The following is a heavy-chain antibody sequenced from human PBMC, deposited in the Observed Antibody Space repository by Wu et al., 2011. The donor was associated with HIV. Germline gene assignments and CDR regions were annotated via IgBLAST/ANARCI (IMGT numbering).Heavy chain of an antibody. V-gene: IGHV1-69*05. Sequence: QVQLVQSGAELRKPGSSVKVSCKTSGGTFDNYAVNWVRQAPGQGLEWMGGIIPIFSTVYYAQKFQGRITISTDEYKTTAYLDLRSLKSEDTAMYYCARDLGTPLPLVDYWGQGTLVTVSS. J-gene: IGHJ4*02. D-gene: IGHD3-16*01. CDR3: ARDLGTPLPLVDY. CDR1: GGTFDNYA. CDR2: IIPIFSTV.